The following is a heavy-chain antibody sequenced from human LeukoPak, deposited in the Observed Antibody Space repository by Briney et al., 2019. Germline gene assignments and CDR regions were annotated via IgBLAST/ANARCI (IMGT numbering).Heavy chain of an antibody. D-gene: IGHD6-13*01. V-gene: IGHV3-7*01. J-gene: IGHJ3*02. CDR2: INRDGSQK. Sequence: GGSLRLSCAASGFSLSAYWMTWVRQAPWKGLEWVANINRDGSQKNHVDSVKGRFTISRDNAENSLFLQMNSLTAEDTAVYYCARAGGQQLGAFDIWGQGTMVTVSS. CDR1: GFSLSAYW. CDR3: ARAGGQQLGAFDI.